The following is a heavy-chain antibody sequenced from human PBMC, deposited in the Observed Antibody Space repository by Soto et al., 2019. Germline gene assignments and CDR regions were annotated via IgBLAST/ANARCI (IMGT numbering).Heavy chain of an antibody. J-gene: IGHJ4*02. CDR3: ARGSYYSGWV. D-gene: IGHD6-19*01. V-gene: IGHV6-1*01. CDR1: GDSVSSTSTA. Sequence: PSQTLSLTCVISGDSVSSTSTAWSWIRQSPSRGLEWLGRTYYRSNWYTDYAVSVKSRITISPDTSKNQFSLQLNSVTPEDTAVYYCARGSYYSGWVWGQGTLVPVSS. CDR2: TYYRSNWYT.